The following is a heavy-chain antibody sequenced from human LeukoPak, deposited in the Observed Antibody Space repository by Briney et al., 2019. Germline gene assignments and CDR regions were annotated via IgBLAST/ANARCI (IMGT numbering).Heavy chain of an antibody. CDR3: ARVGSSGWHPGFDY. CDR1: GGSFSAYY. J-gene: IGHJ4*02. Sequence: SETLSLTCAVYGGSFSAYYWSWLRQPPGKGREWVGEINHSGSTNYNPSLKSRVTISVDTSKNQFSLKLSSVTAADTAVYYCARVGSSGWHPGFDYWGQGTLVTVSS. V-gene: IGHV4-34*01. D-gene: IGHD6-19*01. CDR2: INHSGST.